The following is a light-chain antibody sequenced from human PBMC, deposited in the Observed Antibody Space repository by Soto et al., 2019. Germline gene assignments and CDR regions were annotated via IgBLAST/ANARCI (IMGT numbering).Light chain of an antibody. Sequence: EIVMTQSPVTLSVSPGERATLSCRAGQSVSSNLAWYQQKPGQAPRLLIYGASSRATGIPDRFSGSGSGTDFTLTISRLEPEDFAVYYCQQYGSSRITFGQGTRLEIK. CDR1: QSVSSN. V-gene: IGKV3-20*01. J-gene: IGKJ5*01. CDR2: GAS. CDR3: QQYGSSRIT.